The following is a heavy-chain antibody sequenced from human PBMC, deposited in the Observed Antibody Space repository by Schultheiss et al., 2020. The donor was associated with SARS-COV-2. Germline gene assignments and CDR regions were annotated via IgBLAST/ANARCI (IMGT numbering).Heavy chain of an antibody. Sequence: ASVKVSCKASGYTFTGYYMHWVRQAPGQGLEWMGWINPNSGGTNYAQKFQGWVTMTRVTSISTAYMELSRLRSDDTAVYYCARVSGRSGVENGMDVWGQGTTVTVSS. J-gene: IGHJ6*02. V-gene: IGHV1-2*04. CDR1: GYTFTGYY. CDR3: ARVSGRSGVENGMDV. D-gene: IGHD2-15*01. CDR2: INPNSGGT.